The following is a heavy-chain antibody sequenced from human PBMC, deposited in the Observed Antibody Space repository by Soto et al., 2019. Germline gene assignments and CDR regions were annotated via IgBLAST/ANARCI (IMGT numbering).Heavy chain of an antibody. CDR2: IYDSGNT. V-gene: IGHV4-30-2*01. Sequence: QLQLQESGSGLVTPSQTLSLTCAVSGGSISGTTYSWSWIRQPPGKGLEWIGYIYDSGNTYYNPSRKSQFSRSVDRSKNQFSLKLSSVTAADTAVYYCARGQGAAAGHSNFDYWGQGALVTVSS. CDR1: GGSISGTTYS. J-gene: IGHJ4*02. D-gene: IGHD6-13*01. CDR3: ARGQGAAAGHSNFDY.